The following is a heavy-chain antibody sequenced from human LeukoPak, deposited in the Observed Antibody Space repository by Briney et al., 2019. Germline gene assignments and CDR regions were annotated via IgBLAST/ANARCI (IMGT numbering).Heavy chain of an antibody. Sequence: SETLSLTCTVSGGSISSSSYYWGWIRQPPGKGLEWIGNIYYSGSTYYNPSLKSRVTISVDTSKNQFSLKLSSVTAADTAVYYCARTYYYDSSGSANFDYWGQGTLVTVSS. CDR1: GGSISSSSYY. D-gene: IGHD3-22*01. CDR2: IYYSGST. CDR3: ARTYYYDSSGSANFDY. V-gene: IGHV4-39*07. J-gene: IGHJ4*02.